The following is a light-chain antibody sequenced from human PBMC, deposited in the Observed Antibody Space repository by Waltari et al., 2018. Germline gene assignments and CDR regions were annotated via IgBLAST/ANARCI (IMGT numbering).Light chain of an antibody. Sequence: DIQMTQSPSTLSASVGDRLTITRRASQSISSSLAWYQQKPGKAPKVLIYDASTLERGVPSRFSGSGSGTEFTLTISSLQPDDSATYYCQRYNGRSGTFGQGTKVEIK. CDR2: DAS. CDR3: QRYNGRSGT. J-gene: IGKJ1*01. CDR1: QSISSS. V-gene: IGKV1-5*01.